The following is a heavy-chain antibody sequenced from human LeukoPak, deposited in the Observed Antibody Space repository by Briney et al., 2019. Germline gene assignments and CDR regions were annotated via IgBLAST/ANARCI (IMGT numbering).Heavy chain of an antibody. CDR2: VYYTGST. Sequence: SETLSLTCTVSGDSVSSGSYYWSWIRQPPGKGLEWIGCVYYTGSTNYNPSLKSRVTISVDRSKYQFSLRLNSVTAADTAVYLCARDNYYDGSGYLNVQGGYFDSWGQGTLVTVSS. D-gene: IGHD3-22*01. V-gene: IGHV4-61*01. CDR3: ARDNYYDGSGYLNVQGGYFDS. CDR1: GDSVSSGSYY. J-gene: IGHJ4*02.